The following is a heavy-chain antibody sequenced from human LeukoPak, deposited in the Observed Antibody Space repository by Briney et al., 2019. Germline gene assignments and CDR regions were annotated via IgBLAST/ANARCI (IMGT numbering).Heavy chain of an antibody. D-gene: IGHD3-22*01. J-gene: IGHJ4*02. CDR3: ARDRMYYYDSSGYGD. CDR1: GFIFSSCE. CDR2: ISSGGSTI. Sequence: PGGSLRLSCAASGFIFSSCEMNWVRQAPGKGLEWVSYISSGGSTIHYADSVKGRFTISRDNSKNTLYLQMNSLRAEDTAVYYCARDRMYYYDSSGYGDWGQGTLVTVSS. V-gene: IGHV3-48*03.